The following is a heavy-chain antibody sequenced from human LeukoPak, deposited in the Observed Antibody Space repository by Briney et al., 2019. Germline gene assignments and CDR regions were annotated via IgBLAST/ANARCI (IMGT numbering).Heavy chain of an antibody. D-gene: IGHD1-26*01. CDR2: ISSSGSTI. CDR1: GFTFSSYE. CDR3: VGLGGATGY. J-gene: IGHJ4*02. Sequence: SGGSLRLSCAASGFTFSSYEMNWVRQAPGKGLEWVSYISSSGSTIYYADSVKGRFTISRDNAKNSLYLQMNSLRAEDMALYYCVGLGGATGYWGQGTLVTVSS. V-gene: IGHV3-48*03.